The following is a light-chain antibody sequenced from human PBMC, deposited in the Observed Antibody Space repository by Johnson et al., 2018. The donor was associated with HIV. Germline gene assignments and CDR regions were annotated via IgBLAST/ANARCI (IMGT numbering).Light chain of an antibody. CDR1: SSNIGNNY. V-gene: IGLV1-51*02. J-gene: IGLJ1*01. Sequence: VLTQPPSVSAAPGQKVTISCSGSSSNIGNNYVSWYQQLPGTAPKLLVYENVKRPSGIPDRFSGSTSGTSATLAITGLQPGAEADYYCGTWDSSLSANVFGTGTKVTVL. CDR3: GTWDSSLSANV. CDR2: ENV.